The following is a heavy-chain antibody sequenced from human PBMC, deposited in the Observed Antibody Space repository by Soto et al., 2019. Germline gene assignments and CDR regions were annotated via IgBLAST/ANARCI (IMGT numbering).Heavy chain of an antibody. CDR1: GFTFSSYA. J-gene: IGHJ4*02. V-gene: IGHV3-23*01. CDR2: TGGAGGTT. Sequence: EVQLLESGGDLVQSGGSLRLSCAASGFTFSSYAMTWVRQASGKGLEWVAATGGAGGTTFYADSVKGRFTISRDNYKNTRFLQMDSLRTEDTAIYFCAKAPPTWRSGNYVIDYWGQGTLVTVSP. CDR3: AKAPPTWRSGNYVIDY. D-gene: IGHD1-26*01.